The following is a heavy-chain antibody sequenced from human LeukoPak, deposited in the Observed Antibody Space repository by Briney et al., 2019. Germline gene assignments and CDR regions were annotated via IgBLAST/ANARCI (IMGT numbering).Heavy chain of an antibody. CDR2: INPNSGGT. J-gene: IGHJ3*02. V-gene: IGHV1-2*02. D-gene: IGHD3-22*01. CDR3: ARDRGGYYDSSGYPYDAFDI. CDR1: GYTFTGYY. Sequence: GASVKVSCKASGYTFTGYYMHWVRQAPGQGLEWMGWINPNSGGTNYAQKLQGRVTMTTDTSTSTAYMELRSLRSDDTAVYYCARDRGGYYDSSGYPYDAFDIWGQGTMVTVSS.